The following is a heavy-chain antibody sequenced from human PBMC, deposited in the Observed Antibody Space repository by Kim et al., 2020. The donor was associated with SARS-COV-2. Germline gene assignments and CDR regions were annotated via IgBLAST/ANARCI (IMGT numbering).Heavy chain of an antibody. CDR1: GYTFTSYD. Sequence: ASVKVSCKASGYTFTSYDINWVRQATGQGLEWMGWMNPNSGNTGYAQKFQGRVTMTRNTSISTAYMELSSLRSEDMAVYYCARDGSSAGWARYYYYYYGMDVWGQGTTVTVSS. V-gene: IGHV1-8*01. D-gene: IGHD6-6*01. J-gene: IGHJ6*02. CDR2: MNPNSGNT. CDR3: ARDGSSAGWARYYYYYYGMDV.